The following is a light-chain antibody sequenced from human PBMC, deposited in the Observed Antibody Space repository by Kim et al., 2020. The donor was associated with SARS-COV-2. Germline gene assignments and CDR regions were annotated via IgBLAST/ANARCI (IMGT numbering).Light chain of an antibody. CDR3: QSYDSTIVI. CDR1: SGSIASNY. V-gene: IGLV6-57*01. J-gene: IGLJ2*01. CDR2: EYR. Sequence: GKTVTISCTRSSGSIASNYVQWYQQRPGSSPTTVIFEYRQRPSGVPDRFSGSIDSSSNSASLTISGLKPEDEADYYCQSYDSTIVIFGGGTQLTVL.